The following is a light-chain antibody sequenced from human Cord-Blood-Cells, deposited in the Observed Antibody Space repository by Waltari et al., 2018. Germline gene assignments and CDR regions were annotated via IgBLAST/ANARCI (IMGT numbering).Light chain of an antibody. V-gene: IGLV2-11*02. CDR1: SSDVGGYNY. CDR3: CSYAGSYTFVV. CDR2: DVS. Sequence: QSALPQPRSVSGSPGQSVTISCTGTSSDVGGYNYVSWYQQHTGKAPKLMIYDVSKRPSGVPDRFSGSKSGNTASLTISGLQAEDEADYYCCSYAGSYTFVVFGGGTKLTVL. J-gene: IGLJ2*01.